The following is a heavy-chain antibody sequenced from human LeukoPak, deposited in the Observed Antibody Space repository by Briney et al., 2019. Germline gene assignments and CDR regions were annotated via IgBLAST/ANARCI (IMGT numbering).Heavy chain of an antibody. V-gene: IGHV4-39*01. J-gene: IGHJ4*02. D-gene: IGHD1-26*01. CDR2: INYGGTT. CDR1: GGSISSSIYY. Sequence: PSETLSLTCTVSGGSISSSIYYWGWIRQPPGKGLEWIGSINYGGTTFYNPSLKRRVTITVDASKIQFSLKVNSVTAADTAVYFCATTGVGASSSDFDLWGQGTLVTVSS. CDR3: ATTGVGASSSDFDL.